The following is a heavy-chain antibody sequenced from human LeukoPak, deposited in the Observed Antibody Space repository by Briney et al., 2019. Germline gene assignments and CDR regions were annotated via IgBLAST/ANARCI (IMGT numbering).Heavy chain of an antibody. D-gene: IGHD3-22*01. CDR2: IYYSGST. V-gene: IGHV4-59*01. CDR3: ARTRAYYYDSSGYSGGSYYFDY. CDR1: GGSISSYY. J-gene: IGHJ4*02. Sequence: SETLSLTCTVSGGSISSYYWSWIRQLPGKGLEWIGYIYYSGSTNYNPSLKSRVTISVDTSKNQLSLKLSSVTAADTAVYYCARTRAYYYDSSGYSGGSYYFDYWGQGTLVTVSS.